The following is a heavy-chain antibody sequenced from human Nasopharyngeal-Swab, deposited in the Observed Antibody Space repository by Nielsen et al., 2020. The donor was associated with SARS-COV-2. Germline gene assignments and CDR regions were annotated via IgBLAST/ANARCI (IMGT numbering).Heavy chain of an antibody. Sequence: SLKISCAASGFTFDDYAMHWVRQAPGKGLEWVSGISWNRGSIGYADSVKGRFTISRDNAKNSLYLQMNSLRAEDTALYYCAKDVKVDTAMDDFFDYWGQGTLVTVSS. J-gene: IGHJ4*02. CDR2: ISWNRGSI. V-gene: IGHV3-9*01. D-gene: IGHD5-18*01. CDR1: GFTFDDYA. CDR3: AKDVKVDTAMDDFFDY.